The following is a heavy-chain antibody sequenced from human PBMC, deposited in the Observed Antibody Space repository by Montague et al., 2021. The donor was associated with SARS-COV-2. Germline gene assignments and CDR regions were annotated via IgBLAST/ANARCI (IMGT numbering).Heavy chain of an antibody. J-gene: IGHJ4*02. V-gene: IGHV3-23*05. CDR1: GFTFSVYT. CDR3: VKDSVHY. D-gene: IGHD3-10*01. Sequence: SLRLSCAVSGFTFSVYTMSWVRQAPGKGLEWVAGIDPSGGRTYYLESLKGRFTIFRDNSKNTLSLQMNSLRSEDAAIYYCVKDSVHYWGQGTLVTVSS. CDR2: IDPSGGRT.